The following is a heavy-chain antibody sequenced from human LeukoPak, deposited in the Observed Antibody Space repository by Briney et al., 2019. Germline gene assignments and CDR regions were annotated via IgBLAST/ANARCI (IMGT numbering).Heavy chain of an antibody. D-gene: IGHD1-14*01. CDR1: GGTFSSYA. Sequence: SVKVSCKASGGTFSSYAISRVRQAPGQGLEWMGGIIPIFGTANYAQKFQGRDTITTDESTSTAYMELSSLRSEDTAVYYCARGPVYVYYYYMDVWGKGTTVTVSS. CDR2: IIPIFGTA. V-gene: IGHV1-69*05. CDR3: ARGPVYVYYYYMDV. J-gene: IGHJ6*03.